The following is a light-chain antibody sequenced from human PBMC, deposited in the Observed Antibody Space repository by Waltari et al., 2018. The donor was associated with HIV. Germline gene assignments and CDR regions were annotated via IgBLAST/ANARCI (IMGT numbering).Light chain of an antibody. J-gene: IGKJ4*01. CDR1: QSVSSSY. Sequence: EIVLTQSPGTLSLSPGERATLSCRASQSVSSSYFGWYQQRPGQAPRLLIYGASSRATGIPDSFSGSGSGTDFTLTISRLEPEDSAVYYCQQYGSSPLSFGGGTKVEIK. CDR3: QQYGSSPLS. V-gene: IGKV3-20*01. CDR2: GAS.